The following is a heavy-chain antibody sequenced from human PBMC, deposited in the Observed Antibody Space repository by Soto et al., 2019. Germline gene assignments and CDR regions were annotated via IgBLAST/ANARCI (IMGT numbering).Heavy chain of an antibody. Sequence: ASVKVSCKASGYTFTGYYMHWVRQAPGQGLEWMGWINPKSGGTNYAQKFQGWVTMTRDTSISTAYMELSRLRSDGTAVYYCARARCSSTSCYEGGNWFDLWGQGTLVTVSS. CDR3: ARARCSSTSCYEGGNWFDL. D-gene: IGHD2-2*01. V-gene: IGHV1-2*04. CDR1: GYTFTGYY. J-gene: IGHJ5*02. CDR2: INPKSGGT.